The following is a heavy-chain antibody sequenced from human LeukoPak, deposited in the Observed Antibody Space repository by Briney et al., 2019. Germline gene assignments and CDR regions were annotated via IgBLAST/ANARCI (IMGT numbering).Heavy chain of an antibody. Sequence: GGSLRLSCAASGFTFRSYWMHWVRQAPGKGLVWVSRINTDGSNATYADSVKGRFTISRDNAQNTVYLQMNSLRAEDTAVYYCAREVTASSFDILGHGTMVTVSS. CDR2: INTDGSNA. D-gene: IGHD2-21*02. J-gene: IGHJ3*02. V-gene: IGHV3-74*01. CDR3: AREVTASSFDI. CDR1: GFTFRSYW.